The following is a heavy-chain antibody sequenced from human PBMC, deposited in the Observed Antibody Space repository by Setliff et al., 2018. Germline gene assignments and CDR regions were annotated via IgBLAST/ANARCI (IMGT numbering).Heavy chain of an antibody. CDR1: GGSISSSSYY. J-gene: IGHJ6*02. CDR3: ARVAQYSSSSFYYYYYGMDV. CDR2: IYYSGST. Sequence: TLSLPCTVSGGSISSSSYYWGWIRQPPGKGLEWIGSIYYSGSTYYNPSLKSRVTISVDTSKNQFSLKLSSVTAADTAVYYCARVAQYSSSSFYYYYYGMDVWGQGTTVTVSS. V-gene: IGHV4-39*07. D-gene: IGHD6-6*01.